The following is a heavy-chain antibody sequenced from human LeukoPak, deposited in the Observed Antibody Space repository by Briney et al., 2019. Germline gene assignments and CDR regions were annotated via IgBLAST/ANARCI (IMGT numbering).Heavy chain of an antibody. Sequence: GGSLRLSCEASGFSVSSNAMAWVRQAPGKGLEWVSGLGSDGRTHYADSVRGRFTISIDNAKNTVHLQMNSLRVEDTAVYYCAREDRTVLGNDAFDLWGQGTMVTVSS. CDR1: GFSVSSNA. J-gene: IGHJ3*01. CDR3: AREDRTVLGNDAFDL. CDR2: LGSDGRT. V-gene: IGHV3-66*01. D-gene: IGHD4/OR15-4a*01.